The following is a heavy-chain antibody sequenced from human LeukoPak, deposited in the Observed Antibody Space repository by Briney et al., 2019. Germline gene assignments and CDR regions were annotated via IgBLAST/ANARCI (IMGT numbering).Heavy chain of an antibody. D-gene: IGHD5-18*01. Sequence: MSSETLSLTCTVSGGSISSYYWSWIRQPAGKGLERIGRIYTIGSTNYNPSLKSRVTISVDTSKNQFSLRLSSVTAADTAVYYCARDSRLLRHQGDSFYIWGQGTGVTVTS. CDR3: ARDSRLLRHQGDSFYI. CDR2: IYTIGST. V-gene: IGHV4-4*07. CDR1: GGSISSYY. J-gene: IGHJ3*02.